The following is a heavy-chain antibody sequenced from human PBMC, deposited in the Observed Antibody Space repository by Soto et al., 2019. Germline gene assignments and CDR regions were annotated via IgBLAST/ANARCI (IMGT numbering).Heavy chain of an antibody. CDR3: ASRPPLGSLHH. V-gene: IGHV4-34*12. J-gene: IGHJ5*02. D-gene: IGHD7-27*01. CDR2: IIHSGST. Sequence: SETLSLTCAVYNGSFSAYSWSWIRQPPGKGLEWIGEIIHSGSTKYNPSLKSRVTISVDTSKNQFSLRLSSVTAADTAVYYCASRPPLGSLHHWGQGSLVTVSS. CDR1: NGSFSAYS.